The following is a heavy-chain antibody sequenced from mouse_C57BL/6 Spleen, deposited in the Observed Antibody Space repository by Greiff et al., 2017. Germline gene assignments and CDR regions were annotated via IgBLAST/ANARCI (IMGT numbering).Heavy chain of an antibody. J-gene: IGHJ4*01. V-gene: IGHV1-82*01. Sequence: VQLQQSGPELVKPGASVKISCKASGYAFSSSWMNWVKQRPGKGLEWIGRLYPGDGATNYNGTFKGKATLTADKSSSTAYMQLSILTSEDSAVYFGARWDYYGLYYAMDYWGQGTSVTVSS. D-gene: IGHD2-1*01. CDR3: ARWDYYGLYYAMDY. CDR1: GYAFSSSW. CDR2: LYPGDGAT.